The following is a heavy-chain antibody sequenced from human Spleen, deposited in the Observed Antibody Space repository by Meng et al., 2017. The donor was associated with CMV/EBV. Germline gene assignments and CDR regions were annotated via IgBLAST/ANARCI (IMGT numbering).Heavy chain of an antibody. V-gene: IGHV4-4*02. J-gene: IGHJ4*02. Sequence: SETLSLTCTVSGGFSSTNNWWSWVRQPPGKGLEWIGEIFQSGNTNSNSGNTNYNPSFKSRLTMSVDRFKSQFSLRLNSVTAADTAVYYCARHVNLVRVQLADFDYWGQGTLVTVSS. D-gene: IGHD6-6*01. CDR3: ARHVNLVRVQLADFDY. CDR1: GGFSSTNNW. CDR2: IFQSGNTNSNSGNT.